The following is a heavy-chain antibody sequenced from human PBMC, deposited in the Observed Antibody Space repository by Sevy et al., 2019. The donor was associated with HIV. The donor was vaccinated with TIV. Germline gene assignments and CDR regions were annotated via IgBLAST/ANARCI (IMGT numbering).Heavy chain of an antibody. J-gene: IGHJ4*02. CDR2: ILNDGKTN. CDR3: AREGGSDWYLDY. V-gene: IGHV3-33*01. Sequence: GSLRLSCKASGFIFSRYGVHWVRQAPGKGLEWVASILNDGKTNYYGDSVKGRFTISRDYSKNTLYLQMDRLRAEETAVYYCAREGGSDWYLDYWGQGTPVTVSS. D-gene: IGHD2-21*02. CDR1: GFIFSRYG.